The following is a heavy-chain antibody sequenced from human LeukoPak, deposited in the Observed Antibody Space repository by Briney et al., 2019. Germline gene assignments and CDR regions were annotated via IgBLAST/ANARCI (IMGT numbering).Heavy chain of an antibody. CDR2: IIPILGIA. Sequence: GASVKVSCKASGGIFSSYAISWVRQAPGQGLEWMGRIIPILGIANYAQKFQGRVTITADKSTSTAYMELSSLRSEDTAVYYCAGEQQLGGNWFDPWGQGTLVTVSS. CDR1: GGIFSSYA. CDR3: AGEQQLGGNWFDP. V-gene: IGHV1-69*04. J-gene: IGHJ5*02. D-gene: IGHD6-13*01.